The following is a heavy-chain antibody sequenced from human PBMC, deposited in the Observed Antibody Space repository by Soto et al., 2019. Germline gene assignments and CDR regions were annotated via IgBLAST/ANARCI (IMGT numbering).Heavy chain of an antibody. Sequence: EVQLVESGGGLVQPGGSLRISGAVSGFSIASYWMSWVRQAPGKGLEWVATTKEDGSEIYYVDSVRGRFTISRDNAETSLYLQMNSLSAEDTAVYFCARDVGFDYVNWGQGTLVTVSS. CDR3: ARDVGFDYVN. D-gene: IGHD3-16*01. J-gene: IGHJ4*02. V-gene: IGHV3-7*01. CDR1: GFSIASYW. CDR2: TKEDGSEI.